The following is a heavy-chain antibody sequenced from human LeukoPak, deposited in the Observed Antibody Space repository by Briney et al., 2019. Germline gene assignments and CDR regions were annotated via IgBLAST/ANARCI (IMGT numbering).Heavy chain of an antibody. J-gene: IGHJ4*02. CDR2: ISPASHGI. D-gene: IGHD3-10*01. CDR3: ASAGLTYGSGSYFVY. V-gene: IGHV3-48*01. Sequence: GGSLRLSCAASGFSFNTYSMTWVRQAPGQGLEWISHISPASHGIYYADSVKGRFPISRDNGKNSVFLQMNSLRPEDTAVYYFASAGLTYGSGSYFVYWGQGTLVTVSS. CDR1: GFSFNTYS.